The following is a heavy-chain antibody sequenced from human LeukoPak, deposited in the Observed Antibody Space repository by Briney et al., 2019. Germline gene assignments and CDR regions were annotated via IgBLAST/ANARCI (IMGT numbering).Heavy chain of an antibody. J-gene: IGHJ4*02. D-gene: IGHD3-16*02. CDR3: ARGTFGGVISN. V-gene: IGHV4-59*01. CDR2: IYYSGST. CDR1: GDSISSDY. Sequence: PSETLSLTCTVSGDSISSDYWNWIRQPPGKGLEWIGYIYYSGSTNYNPSPKSRVTILVDTSKNQFSLNLRSVTAADTAVYYCARGTFGGVISNWGQGTLVTVSS.